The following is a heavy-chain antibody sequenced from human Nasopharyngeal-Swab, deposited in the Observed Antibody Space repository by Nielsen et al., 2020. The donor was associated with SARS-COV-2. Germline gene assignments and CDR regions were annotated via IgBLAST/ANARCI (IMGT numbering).Heavy chain of an antibody. CDR1: GFTFSSHW. V-gene: IGHV3-74*01. Sequence: GESLKISCAASGFTFSSHWMHWVRQAPGKGLVWVSRISEDGSITTYADSVKGRFTISRDNAKNTLFLQMHSLRADDTAIYYCASQLGHPDSWGQGTLVTVAS. CDR3: ASQLGHPDS. J-gene: IGHJ4*02. CDR2: ISEDGSIT. D-gene: IGHD2-2*01.